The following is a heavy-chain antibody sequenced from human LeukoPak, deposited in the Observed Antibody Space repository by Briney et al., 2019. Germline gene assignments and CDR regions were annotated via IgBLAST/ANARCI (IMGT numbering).Heavy chain of an antibody. D-gene: IGHD5-12*01. J-gene: IGHJ6*03. CDR2: ISYDGSNK. V-gene: IGHV3-30*18. Sequence: GGSLRLSCAASGFTFSSYGMHWVRQAPGKGLEWVAVISYDGSNKYYADSVKGRFTISRDNSKNTLYLQMNSLRAEDTAVYYCANLGYSGYDSYYYYMDVWGKGTTVTVSS. CDR1: GFTFSSYG. CDR3: ANLGYSGYDSYYYYMDV.